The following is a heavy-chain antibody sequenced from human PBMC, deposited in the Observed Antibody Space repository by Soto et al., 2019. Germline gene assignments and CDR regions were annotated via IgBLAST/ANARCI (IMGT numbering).Heavy chain of an antibody. D-gene: IGHD3-10*01. CDR2: ISYDGSNK. CDR3: AKVQRRVRGEIDY. V-gene: IGHV3-30*18. Sequence: QVQLVESGGGVVQPGRSLRLSCAASGFTFSSYGMHWVRQAPGKGLEWVAVISYDGSNKYYADSVKGRFTISRDNSKNTLYLQMNSLRAEDTAVYYCAKVQRRVRGEIDYWGQGTLVTVSS. J-gene: IGHJ4*02. CDR1: GFTFSSYG.